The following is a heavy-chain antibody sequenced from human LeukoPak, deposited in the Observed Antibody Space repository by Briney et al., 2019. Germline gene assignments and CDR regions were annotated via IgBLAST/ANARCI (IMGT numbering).Heavy chain of an antibody. D-gene: IGHD6-13*01. Sequence: TSETLSLTCTVSGGSISSYYWSWIRQPPGKGLEWIGYIYYSGSTNYNPSLKSRVTISVDTSKNQFSLKLSSVTAADTAVYYCARYSSSWSDGNAFDIWGQGTMVTVSS. CDR1: GGSISSYY. CDR3: ARYSSSWSDGNAFDI. J-gene: IGHJ3*02. V-gene: IGHV4-59*08. CDR2: IYYSGST.